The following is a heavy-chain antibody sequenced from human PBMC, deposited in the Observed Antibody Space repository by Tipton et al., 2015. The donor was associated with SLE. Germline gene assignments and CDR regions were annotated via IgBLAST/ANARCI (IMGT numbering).Heavy chain of an antibody. J-gene: IGHJ4*02. CDR2: INPNSGGT. V-gene: IGHV1-2*02. CDR1: GGSISSYY. Sequence: SCTVSGGSISSYYWSWVRQAPGQGLEWMGWINPNSGGTNYAQNFQGRVTMTRDTSISTAYMELSRLRSDDTAVYYCARGIFGVVIIPVLDYWGQGTLITVSS. CDR3: ARGIFGVVIIPVLDY. D-gene: IGHD3-3*01.